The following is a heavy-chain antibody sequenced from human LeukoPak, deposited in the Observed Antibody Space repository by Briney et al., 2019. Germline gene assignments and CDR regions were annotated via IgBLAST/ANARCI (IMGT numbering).Heavy chain of an antibody. J-gene: IGHJ4*02. CDR1: GFTFGEYA. V-gene: IGHV3-49*04. Sequence: GRSLRLSCTASGFTFGEYAMTWVRQAPGKGLEWVGFIRSKIYGGTPEYAASVKGRFTISRDDSKGVAYLQMNSLKTEDTAVYYCTRDQTPYYWGQGTLVTVSS. CDR2: IRSKIYGGTP. CDR3: TRDQTPYY.